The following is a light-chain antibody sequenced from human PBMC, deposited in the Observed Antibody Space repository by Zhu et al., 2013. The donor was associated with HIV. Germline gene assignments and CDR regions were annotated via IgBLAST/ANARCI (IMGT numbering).Light chain of an antibody. J-gene: IGKJ1*01. Sequence: EIVLMQSPGTLSLSPGERATLSCRASQTVSYRHIAWYQQKPGQPPRLLIYGASNRATGTPDRFSGSGSGSDFTLTISRLEPEDSGLYYCQQYGSSLTWTFGQGTKVEIK. CDR2: GAS. V-gene: IGKV3-20*01. CDR1: QTVSYRH. CDR3: QQYGSSLTWT.